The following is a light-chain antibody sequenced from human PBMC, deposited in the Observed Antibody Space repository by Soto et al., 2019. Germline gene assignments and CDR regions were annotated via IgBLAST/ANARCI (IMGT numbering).Light chain of an antibody. J-gene: IGKJ3*01. Sequence: DIQMTQSPSSLSASVGDRVTITCRASQSISSYLNWYQQKPGKAPKLLIYDASNLETGVPSRFSGSGSGTDFTFTISSLQPEDIATYYCQQYDNLPPLFGPGTKVDIK. V-gene: IGKV1-33*01. CDR2: DAS. CDR1: QSISSY. CDR3: QQYDNLPPL.